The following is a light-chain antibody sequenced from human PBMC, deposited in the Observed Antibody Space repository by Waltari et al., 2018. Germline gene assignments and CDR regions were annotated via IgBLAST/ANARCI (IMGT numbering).Light chain of an antibody. CDR1: NSTIGSHY. J-gene: IGLJ1*01. Sequence: QSVLIQPPSVSGTPGQSVTISCSGANSTIGSHYVYWFAPLPGEAPKLLVFRNDQRPSGVPGRFSGSKSGTSASLAISGLQSEDEADFYCATWDDSLGGAIFGPGTKVTVL. CDR3: ATWDDSLGGAI. V-gene: IGLV1-47*01. CDR2: RND.